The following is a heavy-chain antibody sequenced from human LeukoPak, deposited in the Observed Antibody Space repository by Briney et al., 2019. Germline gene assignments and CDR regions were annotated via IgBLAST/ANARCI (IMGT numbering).Heavy chain of an antibody. CDR2: IKQDGYER. V-gene: IGHV3-7*01. D-gene: IGHD3-3*01. J-gene: IGHJ4*02. CDR1: GLTFSSYW. Sequence: PGGSLRLSCAASGLTFSSYWMSWVRQAPGKGLEWVANIKQDGYERFYVDSVKGRFTISRDNAKKSLCLQMNGLRADDTAVYYCASDGGPFDNWGQGTLVTVSS. CDR3: ASDGGPFDN.